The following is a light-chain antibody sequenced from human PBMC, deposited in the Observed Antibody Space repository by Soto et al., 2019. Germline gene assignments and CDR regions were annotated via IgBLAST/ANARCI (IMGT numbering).Light chain of an antibody. Sequence: EIVLTQSPGILSLSPGERASLSCGASQSVSNNYLAWYQQKPGQAPRLLIYGASNRATGIPDRFSGSGSGTDFTLTISSLQPEDFGIYYCQQSYSNPPTFGGGTKVDIK. J-gene: IGKJ4*01. CDR1: QSVSNNY. CDR3: QQSYSNPPT. CDR2: GAS. V-gene: IGKV3-20*01.